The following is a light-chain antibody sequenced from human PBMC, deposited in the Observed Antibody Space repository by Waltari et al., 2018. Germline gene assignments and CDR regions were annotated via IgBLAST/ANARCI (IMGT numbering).Light chain of an antibody. V-gene: IGLV1-51*02. J-gene: IGLJ7*01. Sequence: QSVLTQPPSVSAAPGQRVTISCSGGSSNIGNNYVSWYRQFPGTAPKPLIYENSERPSGIPGRFPGSKSGTSATLDITGLQAGDEADDYCGTWDSSLSGAVFGGGTHLTVL. CDR2: ENS. CDR3: GTWDSSLSGAV. CDR1: SSNIGNNY.